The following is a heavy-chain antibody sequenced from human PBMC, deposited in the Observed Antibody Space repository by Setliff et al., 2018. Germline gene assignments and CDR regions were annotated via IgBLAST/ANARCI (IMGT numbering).Heavy chain of an antibody. CDR3: ARVESMVRGKNILRHFDY. V-gene: IGHV1-46*01. CDR2: INPGGLSS. CDR1: GYSFTSHY. J-gene: IGHJ4*02. D-gene: IGHD3-10*01. Sequence: ASVKVSCKTSGYSFTSHYMHWVRQAPGQGLEWMGIINPGGLSSSSTQKFEGRVTMTRDTSTSTAYMELGSLTTDDTAVYYCARVESMVRGKNILRHFDYWGQGIQVTVSS.